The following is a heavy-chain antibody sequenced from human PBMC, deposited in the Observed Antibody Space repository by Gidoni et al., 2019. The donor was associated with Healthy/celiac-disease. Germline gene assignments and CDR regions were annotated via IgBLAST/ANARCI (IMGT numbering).Heavy chain of an antibody. D-gene: IGHD3-16*02. CDR2: INHNSGST. Sequence: QVQLVQSGAEVTKPGASVKVSCQASGYTFTGSYMHWVRQAPGQGLEWMGWINHNSGSTNYAQKFQGWVTMTRDTSISTAYMELSRLRSDDTAVYYCARAAYYDYVWGSYRSPLDYWGQGTLVTVSS. CDR1: GYTFTGSY. CDR3: ARAAYYDYVWGSYRSPLDY. J-gene: IGHJ4*02. V-gene: IGHV1-2*04.